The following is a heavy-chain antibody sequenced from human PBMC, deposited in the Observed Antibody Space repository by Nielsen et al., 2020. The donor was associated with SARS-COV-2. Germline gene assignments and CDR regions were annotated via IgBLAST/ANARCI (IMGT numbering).Heavy chain of an antibody. D-gene: IGHD6-19*01. Sequence: GESLKISCAASGFTFSSYWMSWVRQAPGKGLEWVANIKQDGSEKYYVDSVKGRFTISRDNAKNSLYLQMNSLRAEDTAVYYCEGIAVAGTSYWGQGTLVTVSS. J-gene: IGHJ4*02. CDR3: EGIAVAGTSY. CDR2: IKQDGSEK. V-gene: IGHV3-7*01. CDR1: GFTFSSYW.